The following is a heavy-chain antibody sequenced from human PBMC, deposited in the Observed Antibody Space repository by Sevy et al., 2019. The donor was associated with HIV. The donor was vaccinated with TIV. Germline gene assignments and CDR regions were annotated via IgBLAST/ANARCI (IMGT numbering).Heavy chain of an antibody. CDR2: TYYRSKWYN. CDR3: ARGYRPYSSGWLYYFDY. J-gene: IGHJ4*02. D-gene: IGHD6-19*01. V-gene: IGHV6-1*01. Sequence: SQTLSLTCAISGDSVSSNSAAWNWIRQSPSRGLEWLGRTYYRSKWYNDYAVSVKSRITIYPDTSKNQFSLQLNSVSPEDTAVYYCARGYRPYSSGWLYYFDYWGQGTLVTVSS. CDR1: GDSVSSNSAA.